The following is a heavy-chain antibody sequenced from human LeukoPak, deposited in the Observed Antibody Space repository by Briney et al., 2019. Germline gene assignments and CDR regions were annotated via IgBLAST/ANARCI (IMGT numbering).Heavy chain of an antibody. CDR1: GFSFSTYW. J-gene: IGHJ6*02. CDR2: IKQDGSEK. D-gene: IGHD4-17*01. Sequence: PGGSLRLSCAASGFSFSTYWMTWVRQAPGKGLEWVANIKQDGSEKYYVDSVKGRFTISRDNAKNSLYLQMNSLRAEDTAVYYCARDREFDYGDVYYYYGMDVWGQGTTVTVSS. V-gene: IGHV3-7*03. CDR3: ARDREFDYGDVYYYYGMDV.